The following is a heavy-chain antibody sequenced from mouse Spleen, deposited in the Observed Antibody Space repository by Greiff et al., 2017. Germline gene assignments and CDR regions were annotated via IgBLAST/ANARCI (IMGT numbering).Heavy chain of an antibody. Sequence: QVQLQQSGPELVKPGASVKISCKASGYAFSSSWMNWVKQRPGKGLEWIGRIYPGDGDTNYNGKFKGKATLTADKSSSTAYMQLSSLTSEDSAVYFCARRSNWEGWYFDVWGTGTTVTVSS. D-gene: IGHD4-1*01. J-gene: IGHJ1*03. CDR1: GYAFSSSW. CDR2: IYPGDGDT. CDR3: ARRSNWEGWYFDV. V-gene: IGHV1-82*01.